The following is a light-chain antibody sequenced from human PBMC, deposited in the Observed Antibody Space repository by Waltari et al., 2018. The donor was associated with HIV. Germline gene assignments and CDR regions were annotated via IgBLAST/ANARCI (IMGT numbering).Light chain of an antibody. CDR2: LGS. CDR3: MQALQTPLIT. V-gene: IGKV2-28*01. J-gene: IGKJ5*01. CDR1: QSLLNSNGFNY. Sequence: DIVMTQSPLSLPVTPGEPASISCRSSQSLLNSNGFNYLDWYLQKPGQSPRLLSYLGSNRAPGVPDRVSGSGSGTDFTLKISRVEAEDVGVYYCMQALQTPLITFGQGTRLEIK.